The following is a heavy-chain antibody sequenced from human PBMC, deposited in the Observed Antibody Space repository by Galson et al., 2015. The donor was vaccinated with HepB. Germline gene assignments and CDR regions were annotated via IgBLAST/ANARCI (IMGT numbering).Heavy chain of an antibody. J-gene: IGHJ3*02. D-gene: IGHD3-10*01. CDR1: EFIFSSYA. CDR2: ISTSSTYI. V-gene: IGHV3-21*01. CDR3: ARDRMGVRGVNDAFDM. Sequence: SLRLSCAASEFIFSSYAMNWVRQAPGKGLEWVSSISTSSTYIHYTDSVKGRFTISRDDAKNSLYLQMNSLRAEDTAVYYCARDRMGVRGVNDAFDMWGQGTVVTVSS.